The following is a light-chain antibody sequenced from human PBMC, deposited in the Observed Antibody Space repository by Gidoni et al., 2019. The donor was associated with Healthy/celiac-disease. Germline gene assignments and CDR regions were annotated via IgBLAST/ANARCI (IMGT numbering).Light chain of an antibody. Sequence: RVTITCRASQSISSWLAWYQQKPGKAPKLLIYKASSLESGVPSRFSGSGSGTEFTLTISSLQPDDFATYYCQRYNSFVTFGQGTKLEIK. CDR2: KAS. J-gene: IGKJ2*01. CDR1: QSISSW. V-gene: IGKV1-5*03. CDR3: QRYNSFVT.